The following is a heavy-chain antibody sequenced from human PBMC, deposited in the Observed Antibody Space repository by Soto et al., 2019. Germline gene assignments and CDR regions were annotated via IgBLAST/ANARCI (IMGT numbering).Heavy chain of an antibody. Sequence: QVQLQQWGAGLLKPSETLSLTCAVYGGSFSGYYWSWIRQPPGKGLEWIGEMKHSGSTNYNPSLKSRVTISVDTSKNQFSLKQSSVTAADTAVYYCARLYGSRGPFDYWGQGTLVTVSS. J-gene: IGHJ4*02. CDR3: ARLYGSRGPFDY. CDR2: MKHSGST. V-gene: IGHV4-34*01. CDR1: GGSFSGYY. D-gene: IGHD6-13*01.